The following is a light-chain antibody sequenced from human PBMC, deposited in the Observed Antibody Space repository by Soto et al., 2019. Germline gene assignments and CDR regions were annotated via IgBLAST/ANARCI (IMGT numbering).Light chain of an antibody. J-gene: IGKJ5*01. V-gene: IGKV3D-15*01. CDR2: GAS. CDR3: QQRNIWPPVT. Sequence: EIVMTQSPVTLSVSPGESATLSCRASQSVGSNLAWYQQRPGQAPRLLIYGASTRATGIPARFSGSGSGTDFTLTISSLEPEDSAIYYCQQRNIWPPVTFGQGTRLEIK. CDR1: QSVGSN.